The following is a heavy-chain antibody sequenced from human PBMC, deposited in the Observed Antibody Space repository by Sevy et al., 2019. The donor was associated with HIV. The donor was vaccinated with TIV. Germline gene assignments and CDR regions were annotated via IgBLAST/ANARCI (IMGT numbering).Heavy chain of an antibody. D-gene: IGHD2-2*01. CDR3: AKVDVVVPVADYGLDV. CDR2: ISRSGGST. CDR1: GFTFSIYA. J-gene: IGHJ6*02. Sequence: GGSLRLSCAASGFTFSIYAMSWVRQAPGKGLEWVSSISRSGGSTHYADSVKGRLTISRDNSKSTLFLQMNSLRAEDTAVYYCAKVDVVVPVADYGLDVWGQGTRSPSP. V-gene: IGHV3-23*01.